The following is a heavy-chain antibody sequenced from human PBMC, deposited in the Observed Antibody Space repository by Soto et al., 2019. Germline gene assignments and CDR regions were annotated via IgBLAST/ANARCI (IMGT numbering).Heavy chain of an antibody. CDR2: IIPIFGTA. D-gene: IGHD1-26*01. J-gene: IGHJ4*02. Sequence: QVQLVQSGAEVKKPGSSVTVSCKASEGTFSSYSINWVRQAPGQGLEWMGEIIPIFGTANYAQKFQGRVTITADESTSTAYMELSSLRSEDTAVYYCARDGGRHSGGIDYWGQGTLVTVSS. CDR3: ARDGGRHSGGIDY. CDR1: EGTFSSYS. V-gene: IGHV1-69*01.